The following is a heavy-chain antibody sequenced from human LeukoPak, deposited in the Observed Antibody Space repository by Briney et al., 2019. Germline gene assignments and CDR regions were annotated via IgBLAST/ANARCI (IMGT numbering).Heavy chain of an antibody. J-gene: IGHJ3*01. CDR1: GYSLCGGYY. D-gene: IGHD3-22*01. CDR3: ARMGVSYYYDSTTYYPIAFDV. CDR2: IFHSGSI. Sequence: SGTPSPPLPVSGYSLCGGYYRGWVRRSPEKGLGWVVTIFHSGSIYYNPSLKSRVTLSVDTSKNQFSLKLNSVSAADTAVYYCARMGVSYYYDSTTYYPIAFDVWGQGTMVTVSS. V-gene: IGHV4-38-2*01.